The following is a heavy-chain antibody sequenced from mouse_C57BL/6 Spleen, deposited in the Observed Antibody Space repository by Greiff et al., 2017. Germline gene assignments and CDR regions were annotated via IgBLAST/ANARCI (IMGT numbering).Heavy chain of an antibody. J-gene: IGHJ2*01. CDR3: ARSGRGRYFDY. V-gene: IGHV1-82*01. D-gene: IGHD4-1*01. CDR2: LYPGDGDT. Sequence: QVQLQQSGPELVKPGASVKISCKASGYAFSSSWMNWVKQRPGKGLEWIGRLYPGDGDTNYNGKFKGKATLTADNSSSTAYMQLSSLTSEDSAVYFCARSGRGRYFDYWGQGTTLTVSS. CDR1: GYAFSSSW.